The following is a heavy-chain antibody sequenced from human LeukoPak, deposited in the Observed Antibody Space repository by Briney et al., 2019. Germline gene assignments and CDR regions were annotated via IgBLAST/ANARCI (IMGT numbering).Heavy chain of an antibody. V-gene: IGHV3-48*02. Sequence: GGSLRLSCAAPGFTFSSYGMNWVRQAPGKGLEWVSYISGGSTIIYYADSVKGRFTISRDNAKNSLYLQMNSLRDEDTAVYYCARVSAGYSGAFDIWGQGTMVTVSS. J-gene: IGHJ3*02. CDR2: ISGGSTII. CDR1: GFTFSSYG. D-gene: IGHD2-21*01. CDR3: ARVSAGYSGAFDI.